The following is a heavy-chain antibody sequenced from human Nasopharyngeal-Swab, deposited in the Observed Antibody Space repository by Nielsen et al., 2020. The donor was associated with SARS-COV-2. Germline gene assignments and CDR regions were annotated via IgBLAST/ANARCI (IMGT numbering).Heavy chain of an antibody. Sequence: SDPLSLTFAVSGGSSSSINWWSCARHPPGKGLEYIGESYHSVSTNYNPSLKSRATIPVDPPKNQCSLKLHSVNAADTAVYYGARVLVSCAGDLDSWGRGTPVTVSS. CDR2: SYHSVST. CDR3: ARVLVSCAGDLDS. CDR1: GGSSSSINW. V-gene: IGHV4-4*02. J-gene: IGHJ4*02. D-gene: IGHD3-10*01.